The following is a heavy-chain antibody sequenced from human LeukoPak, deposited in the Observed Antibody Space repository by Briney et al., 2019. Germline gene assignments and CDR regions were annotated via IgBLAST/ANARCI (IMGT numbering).Heavy chain of an antibody. CDR2: INWNGGST. Sequence: GGSLRLSCAASGFTFSSYGMHWVRQAPGKGLEWVSGINWNGGSTGYADSVKGRFTISRDNAKNSLYLQMNSLRAEDTALYYCARAHTVTTYYFDYWGQGTLVTVSS. J-gene: IGHJ4*02. D-gene: IGHD4-11*01. CDR3: ARAHTVTTYYFDY. CDR1: GFTFSSYG. V-gene: IGHV3-20*04.